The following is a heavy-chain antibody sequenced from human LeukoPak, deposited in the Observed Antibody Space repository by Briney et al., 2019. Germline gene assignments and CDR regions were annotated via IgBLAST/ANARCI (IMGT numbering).Heavy chain of an antibody. CDR3: ARVADPSGYSIFDY. D-gene: IGHD5-18*01. CDR2: TYTSGST. J-gene: IGHJ4*02. V-gene: IGHV4-4*07. Sequence: VTLPRCTHVSGRGINRYYGGWGQKAARRGRGIIESTYTSGSTNYNPSLKSRVTMSVDTSKNQFSLKLSSVTAADTAVYYCARVADPSGYSIFDYWGQGTLVTVSS. CDR1: GRGINRYY.